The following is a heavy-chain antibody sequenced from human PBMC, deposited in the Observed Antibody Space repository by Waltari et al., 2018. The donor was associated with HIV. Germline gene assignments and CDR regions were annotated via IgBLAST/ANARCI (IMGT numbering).Heavy chain of an antibody. Sequence: QVPLPASGPGLVQPSATLSLPRTVPGYSISRGSHWRWIRQPPGKGLEWIGSIYHSGSTYYNPSLKSRVTISVDTSKNQFSLKLSSVTAADTAVYYCASPGGVVTAIREYFDYWGQGTLVTVSS. CDR3: ASPGGVVTAIREYFDY. D-gene: IGHD2-21*02. J-gene: IGHJ4*02. CDR1: GYSISRGSH. V-gene: IGHV4-38-2*02. CDR2: IYHSGST.